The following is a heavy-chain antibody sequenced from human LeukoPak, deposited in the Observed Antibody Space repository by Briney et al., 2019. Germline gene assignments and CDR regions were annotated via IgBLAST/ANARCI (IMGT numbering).Heavy chain of an antibody. CDR3: ARVFDVVVPAAMTDAFDI. Sequence: SETLSLTCSVSGGSVSSGSYYWSWIRQPPGKGLEWIGYIYYSGSTNYNPSLKSRVTISVDTSKNQFSLKLSSVTAADTAVYYCARVFDVVVPAAMTDAFDIWGQGTMVTVSS. CDR1: GGSVSSGSYY. CDR2: IYYSGST. V-gene: IGHV4-61*01. J-gene: IGHJ3*02. D-gene: IGHD2-2*01.